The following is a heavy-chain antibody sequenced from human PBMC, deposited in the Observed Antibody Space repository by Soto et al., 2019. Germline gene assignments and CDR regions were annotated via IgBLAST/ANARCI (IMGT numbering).Heavy chain of an antibody. CDR1: DSTFSTYG. D-gene: IGHD2-21*02. Sequence: QVQLVQSGTEVKKPGASVKVSCKASDSTFSTYGVSWVRQDPGQGREWMGWISGDNDDTHSAQNLQARVTMTKDTSTRTGYMELRGLRSDDTAVYYCARDPRAFLPTPTAAFHSWGQGTLVTVSS. CDR3: ARDPRAFLPTPTAAFHS. CDR2: ISGDNDDT. J-gene: IGHJ3*02. V-gene: IGHV1-18*04.